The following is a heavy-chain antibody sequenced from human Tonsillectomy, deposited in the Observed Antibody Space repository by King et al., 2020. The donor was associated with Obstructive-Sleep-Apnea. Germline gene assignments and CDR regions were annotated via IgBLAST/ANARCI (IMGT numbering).Heavy chain of an antibody. CDR1: GFTFDDYA. Sequence: VQLVESGGGLVQPGRSLRLSCAASGFTFDDYAMHWVRHAPGKGLEWVSGISWNSDNIGYADSVKGRFTISRDNAKNSLYLQMNSLRPEDTALYYCAKGYYDTNGYYFDYWGQGTLVTVSS. V-gene: IGHV3-9*01. J-gene: IGHJ4*02. CDR3: AKGYYDTNGYYFDY. D-gene: IGHD3-22*01. CDR2: ISWNSDNI.